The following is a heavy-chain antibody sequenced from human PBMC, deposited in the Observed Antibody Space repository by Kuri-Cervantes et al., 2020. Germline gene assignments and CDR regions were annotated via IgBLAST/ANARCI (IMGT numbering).Heavy chain of an antibody. CDR2: ISSSSSTI. Sequence: GGSLRLSCAASGFTFSSYSMNWVRQAPGKGLEWVPYISSSSSTIYYADSVKGRFTISSDNDKNSLYLQMNSLRAEDTAVYYCARDGTPPGGGWWDYYYDGMDVWGQGTTVTVSS. CDR1: GFTFSSYS. J-gene: IGHJ6*02. CDR3: ARDGTPPGGGWWDYYYDGMDV. V-gene: IGHV3-48*01. D-gene: IGHD6-19*01.